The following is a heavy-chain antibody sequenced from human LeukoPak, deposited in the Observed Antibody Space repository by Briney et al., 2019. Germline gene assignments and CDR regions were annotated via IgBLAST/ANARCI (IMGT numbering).Heavy chain of an antibody. CDR3: ATRPYDSSGYGDDY. Sequence: ASVKVSCKVSGYTLTELSMHWVRQAPGKGLEWMGGFDPEDGETIYAQKFQGRVTMTEDTSTDTAYMELSSLRSEGTAVYYCATRPYDSSGYGDDYWGQGTLVTVSS. CDR2: FDPEDGET. D-gene: IGHD3-22*01. V-gene: IGHV1-24*01. J-gene: IGHJ4*02. CDR1: GYTLTELS.